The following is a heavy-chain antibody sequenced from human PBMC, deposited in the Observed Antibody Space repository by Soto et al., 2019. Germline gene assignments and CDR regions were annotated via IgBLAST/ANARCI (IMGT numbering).Heavy chain of an antibody. D-gene: IGHD6-13*01. CDR1: GYTFTSYG. Sequence: GASVKVSCKASGYTFTSYGISWVRQAPGQGLEWMGWISAYNGNTNYAQKLQGRVTMTTDTSTSTAYMELRSLRSDDTAVYYCAMQQLVPGSGSSNFDYWGQGTLVTVSS. V-gene: IGHV1-18*01. J-gene: IGHJ4*02. CDR2: ISAYNGNT. CDR3: AMQQLVPGSGSSNFDY.